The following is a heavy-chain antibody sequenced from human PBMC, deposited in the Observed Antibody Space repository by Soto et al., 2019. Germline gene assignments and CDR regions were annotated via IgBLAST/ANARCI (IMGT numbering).Heavy chain of an antibody. V-gene: IGHV1-69*13. J-gene: IGHJ6*02. Sequence: SVKVSCKASGGTFSSYAISWVRQAPGQGLEWMGGIIPIFGTANYAQKFQGRVTITADESTSTAYMELSSLRSEDTAVYYCERVFDPTFRFLTMDAWGQGTTVTVSS. CDR2: IIPIFGTA. CDR1: GGTFSSYA. D-gene: IGHD3-3*01. CDR3: ERVFDPTFRFLTMDA.